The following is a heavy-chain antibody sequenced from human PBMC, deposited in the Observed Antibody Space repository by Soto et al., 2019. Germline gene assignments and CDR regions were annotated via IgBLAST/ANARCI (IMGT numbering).Heavy chain of an antibody. CDR2: IYYSGNT. CDR3: AQALVFTGGDGFDI. J-gene: IGHJ3*02. D-gene: IGHD1-1*01. V-gene: IGHV4-31*02. CDR1: GGSITTGGRY. Sequence: QVRLQEWGPGLVKPSQTLSLKCSVSGGSITTGGRYWSWIRQLPGKGLEWIGDIYYSGNTYYNASLKSRVPISVEAAKNQCSLKLSSVTAADTAVYYCAQALVFTGGDGFDIWGQGRLVTVSS.